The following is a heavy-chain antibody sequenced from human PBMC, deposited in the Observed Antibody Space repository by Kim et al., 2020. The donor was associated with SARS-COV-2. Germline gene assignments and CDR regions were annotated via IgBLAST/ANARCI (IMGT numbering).Heavy chain of an antibody. Sequence: GGSLRLSCTASGFTFSSYAMNWVRQAPGKGLEWVSSISGNGDSTYYPDSVKGRCRISRDNSKNIVYLQMSSLRAEDTAVYYCAKVRSWYFYHGMDVWGQGTTVTVSS. J-gene: IGHJ6*02. CDR2: ISGNGDST. D-gene: IGHD3-10*01. CDR3: AKVRSWYFYHGMDV. V-gene: IGHV3-23*01. CDR1: GFTFSSYA.